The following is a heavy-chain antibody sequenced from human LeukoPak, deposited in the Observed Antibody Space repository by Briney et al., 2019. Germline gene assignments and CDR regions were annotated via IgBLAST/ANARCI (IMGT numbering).Heavy chain of an antibody. CDR1: GYTFTGYY. J-gene: IGHJ6*03. CDR2: INPNSGGT. V-gene: IGHV1-2*02. D-gene: IGHD2-2*01. CDR3: ARVRGSTRYYYYYYMDV. Sequence: ASVKVSCKASGYTFTGYYMHWVRQAPGQGLEWVGWINPNSGGTNYAQKFQGRVTMTRDTSISTAYMELSRLRSDDTAVYYCARVRGSTRYYYYYYMDVWGKGTTVTVSS.